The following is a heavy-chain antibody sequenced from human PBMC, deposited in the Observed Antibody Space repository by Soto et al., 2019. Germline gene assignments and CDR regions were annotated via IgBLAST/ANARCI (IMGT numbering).Heavy chain of an antibody. V-gene: IGHV4-4*07. D-gene: IGHD3-10*01. Sequence: SETLSLTCTVSGGSISSYYWSWIRQPAGKGLEWIGRIYTSGSTNYNPSLKSRVTMSVDTSKNQFSLKLSSVTAADTAVYYCSRGPICLPWLGDHYYVMSVWAQGPTV. CDR3: SRGPICLPWLGDHYYVMSV. CDR1: GGSISSYY. J-gene: IGHJ6*02. CDR2: IYTSGST.